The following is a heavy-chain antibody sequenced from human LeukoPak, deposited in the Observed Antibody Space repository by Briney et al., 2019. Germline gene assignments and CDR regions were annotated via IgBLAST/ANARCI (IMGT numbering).Heavy chain of an antibody. Sequence: GGSLRLSCAASGFTFSSYGMHWVRQAPGKGLEWVAVIWYDGSNKYYADSVKGRFTISRDNSKNTLYLQMNSQRAEDTAVYYCARDRGSSSWDNWFDPRGQGTLVTVSS. CDR2: IWYDGSNK. CDR3: ARDRGSSSWDNWFDP. CDR1: GFTFSSYG. J-gene: IGHJ5*02. D-gene: IGHD6-13*01. V-gene: IGHV3-33*01.